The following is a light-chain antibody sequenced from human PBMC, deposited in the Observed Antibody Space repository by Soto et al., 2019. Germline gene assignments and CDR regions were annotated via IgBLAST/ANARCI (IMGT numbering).Light chain of an antibody. V-gene: IGKV4-1*01. CDR2: WAS. Sequence: DIVMTQSPDSLAVSLGERATINCKSSQSVLYNSDNKNYLAWYQQKPGQPPKLLIYWASTRDSGVPDRFSGSGSGADVTLTSSSLQAEDVAVYYCQQYYTTLTFGGGTKVEIK. CDR3: QQYYTTLT. J-gene: IGKJ4*01. CDR1: QSVLYNSDNKNY.